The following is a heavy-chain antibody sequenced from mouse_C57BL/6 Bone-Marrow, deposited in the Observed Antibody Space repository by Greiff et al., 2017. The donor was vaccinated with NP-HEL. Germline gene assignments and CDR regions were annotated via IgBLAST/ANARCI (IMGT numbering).Heavy chain of an antibody. CDR2: IRNKANNHAT. V-gene: IGHV6-6*01. J-gene: IGHJ3*01. Sequence: EVMLVESGGGLVQPGGSMKLSCAASGFTFSDAWMDWVRQSPEKGLEWVAEIRNKANNHATYYAESVKGRFTISRDDSKSSVYLQMNSLRAEDTGIYYCTRLLVTTRFAYWGQGTLVTVSA. CDR3: TRLLVTTRFAY. D-gene: IGHD2-2*01. CDR1: GFTFSDAW.